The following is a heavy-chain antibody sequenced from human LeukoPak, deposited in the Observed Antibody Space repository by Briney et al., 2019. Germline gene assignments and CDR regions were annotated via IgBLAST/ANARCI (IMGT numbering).Heavy chain of an antibody. CDR1: GFAFDDYA. J-gene: IGHJ3*02. D-gene: IGHD6-13*01. V-gene: IGHV3-9*01. CDR2: ISWNSGSI. CDR3: AEDIRAAAGTSDAAFDI. Sequence: PGGSLRLSCAASGFAFDDYAMHWVRQAPGKGLEWVSGISWNSGSIGYADSVKGRFTISRDNAKNSLYLQMNSLRAEDTALYYCAEDIRAAAGTSDAAFDIWGQGTMVTVSS.